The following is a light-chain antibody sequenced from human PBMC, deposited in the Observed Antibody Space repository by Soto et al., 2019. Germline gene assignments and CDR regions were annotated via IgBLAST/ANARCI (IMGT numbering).Light chain of an antibody. J-gene: IGLJ1*01. CDR3: SSYTSSSTLV. V-gene: IGLV2-14*01. CDR1: SSDVGCYNY. Sequence: QSALTQRASVSGSPGQSITISCTGTSSDVGCYNYVSWYQQHPGKAPKLMIYEVSNRPSGVSNRFSGSKSGNTASLTISGLHTEDDADYYCSSYTSSSTLVFGTGTKLTVL. CDR2: EVS.